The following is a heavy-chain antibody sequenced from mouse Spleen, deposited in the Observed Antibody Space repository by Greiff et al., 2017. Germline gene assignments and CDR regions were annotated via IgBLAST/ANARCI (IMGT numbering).Heavy chain of an antibody. V-gene: IGHV1-55*01. Sequence: QQSGAELVKPGASVKMSCKASGYTFTSYWITWVKQRPGQGLEWIGDIYPGSGSTNYNEKFKSKATLTVDTSSSTAYMQLSSLTSEDSAVYYCARYGNSLMDYWGQGTSVTVSS. J-gene: IGHJ4*01. CDR1: GYTFTSYW. CDR3: ARYGNSLMDY. D-gene: IGHD2-1*01. CDR2: IYPGSGST.